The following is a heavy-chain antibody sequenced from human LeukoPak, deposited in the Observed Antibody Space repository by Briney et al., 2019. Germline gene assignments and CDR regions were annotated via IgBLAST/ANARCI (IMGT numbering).Heavy chain of an antibody. D-gene: IGHD3-22*01. CDR3: ARLGYDSSGYLDY. CDR1: GGTFSSYT. CDR2: IIPILGIA. V-gene: IGHV1-69*02. J-gene: IGHJ4*02. Sequence: SVKVSCKASGGTFSSYTSSWVRQAPGQGLEWMGRIIPILGIANYAQKFQGRVTITADKSTSTAYMELSSLRSEDTAVYYCARLGYDSSGYLDYWGQGTLVTVSS.